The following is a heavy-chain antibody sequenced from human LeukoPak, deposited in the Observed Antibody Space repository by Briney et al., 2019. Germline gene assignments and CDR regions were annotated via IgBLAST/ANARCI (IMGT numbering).Heavy chain of an antibody. CDR2: IDPSDSYT. Sequence: ESLRISCKGSGYSFTSYWISWVRQMPGKGLEWMGRIDPSDSYTNYSPSFQGHVTISADKSISTAYVQWSSLKASDTAMYYCARGGNWSPWWFDPWGQGTLVTVSS. D-gene: IGHD1-1*01. V-gene: IGHV5-10-1*01. CDR1: GYSFTSYW. J-gene: IGHJ5*02. CDR3: ARGGNWSPWWFDP.